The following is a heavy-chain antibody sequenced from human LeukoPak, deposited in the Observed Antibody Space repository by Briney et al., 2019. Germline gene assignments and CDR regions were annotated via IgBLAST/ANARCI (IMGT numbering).Heavy chain of an antibody. CDR3: AKEFGTVTSDY. CDR2: ISYDGSNK. Sequence: PGGSLRLSCAASGFTFSSYGMHWVRQAPGKGLEWVAVISYDGSNKYYADSVKGRFTISRDNSKNTLYLQMNSLRAEDTAVYYCAKEFGTVTSDYWGQGTLVTVSS. D-gene: IGHD4-17*01. J-gene: IGHJ4*02. CDR1: GFTFSSYG. V-gene: IGHV3-30*18.